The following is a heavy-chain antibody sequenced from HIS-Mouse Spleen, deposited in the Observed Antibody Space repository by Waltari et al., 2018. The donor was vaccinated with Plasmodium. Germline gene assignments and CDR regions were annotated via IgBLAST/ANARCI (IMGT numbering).Heavy chain of an antibody. CDR1: GFTFSSYW. CDR2: RKKEGSEK. D-gene: IGHD6-13*01. Sequence: EVQLVESGGGLVQPGGSLRLSCAASGFTFSSYWMSWVRQASGKGLEGVANRKKEGSEKYYVDSVKGRFTISRDNAKNALYLQMNSLRAEDTAVYYCASSWYWYFDLWGRGTLVTVSS. V-gene: IGHV3-7*01. CDR3: ASSWYWYFDL. J-gene: IGHJ2*01.